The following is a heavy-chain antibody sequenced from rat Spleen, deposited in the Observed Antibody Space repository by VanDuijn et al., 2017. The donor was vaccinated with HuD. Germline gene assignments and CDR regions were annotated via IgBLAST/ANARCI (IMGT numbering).Heavy chain of an antibody. CDR1: GFTFNNYW. D-gene: IGHD1-11*01. V-gene: IGHV5-31*01. Sequence: EVQLVESGGGLVQPGRSLKLSCAASGFTFNNYWMTWIRQSPGKGLEWVASITNVAGRTHYPDSVKGRFTISRDNAQNTLYLQMNSLRSEDTATYYCTSRGLNYGGYTDNWFAYWGQGTLVTVSS. J-gene: IGHJ3*01. CDR2: ITNVAGRT. CDR3: TSRGLNYGGYTDNWFAY.